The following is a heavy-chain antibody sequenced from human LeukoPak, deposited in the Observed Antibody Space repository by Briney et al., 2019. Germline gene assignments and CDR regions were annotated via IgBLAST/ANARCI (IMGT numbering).Heavy chain of an antibody. Sequence: GESLKISCKGSGYIFTNYWIGWVRQMPGKGLEWMGIIHPVDSDTRYSPSFQGQFTISADKSINSAYLQWSSLKASDTAMYYCARLQSGQWLLFDYWGQGTLVTVSS. D-gene: IGHD6-19*01. J-gene: IGHJ4*02. CDR1: GYIFTNYW. V-gene: IGHV5-51*01. CDR3: ARLQSGQWLLFDY. CDR2: IHPVDSDT.